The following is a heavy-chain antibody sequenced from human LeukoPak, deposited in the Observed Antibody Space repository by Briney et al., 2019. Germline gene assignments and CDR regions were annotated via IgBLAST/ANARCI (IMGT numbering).Heavy chain of an antibody. Sequence: GGSLRLSCAASGFTFDDYGMSWVRQAPGKGLEWVSGINWNGGSTGYADSVKGRFTISRDNAKKSLYLQMNSLRAEDTAVYYCVRVSHPMVRGVTAEGDWFDPWGQGTLVTVSS. CDR2: INWNGGST. J-gene: IGHJ5*02. CDR3: VRVSHPMVRGVTAEGDWFDP. D-gene: IGHD3-10*01. V-gene: IGHV3-20*04. CDR1: GFTFDDYG.